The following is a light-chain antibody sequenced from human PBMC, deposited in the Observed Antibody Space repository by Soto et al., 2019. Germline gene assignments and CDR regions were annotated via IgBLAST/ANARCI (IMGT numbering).Light chain of an antibody. V-gene: IGLV1-44*01. CDR3: AAWDDSLNGVV. CDR1: SSNIGSKT. J-gene: IGLJ2*01. CDR2: SHN. Sequence: QSVLTQPPSASGTPGQRVTISCSGSSSNIGSKTVIWYQQLPGTAPKLLIYSHNQRPSGVPARFSGSKSGTSASLAISGLQSEDEAEYYCAAWDDSLNGVVFGGGTKLTVL.